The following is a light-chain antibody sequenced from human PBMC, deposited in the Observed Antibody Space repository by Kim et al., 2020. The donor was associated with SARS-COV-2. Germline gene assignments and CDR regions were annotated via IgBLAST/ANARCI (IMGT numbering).Light chain of an antibody. CDR3: QQYDSYSWT. J-gene: IGKJ1*01. V-gene: IGKV1-5*01. CDR1: QSITIF. CDR2: DAS. Sequence: GDRVTITCRASQSITIFLAWYQQKPGQAPKLLIYDASSLESGVPSRFRGSGSGTEFTLTISSLQPDDFATYYCQQYDSYSWTFGQGTKVEI.